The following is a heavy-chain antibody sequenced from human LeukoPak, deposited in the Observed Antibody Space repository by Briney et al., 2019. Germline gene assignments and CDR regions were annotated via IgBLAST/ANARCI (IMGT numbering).Heavy chain of an antibody. Sequence: GGSLRLSCAASTFPFSTYWMTWVRQAPGKGPEFVANINQDGSVKNYVDSVKGRFTISRDNAKNSLYLQMNSLRADDTAVYYCARDPGFSSFDYWGQGTLVTVSS. V-gene: IGHV3-7*01. J-gene: IGHJ4*02. CDR2: INQDGSVK. D-gene: IGHD3-3*02. CDR1: TFPFSTYW. CDR3: ARDPGFSSFDY.